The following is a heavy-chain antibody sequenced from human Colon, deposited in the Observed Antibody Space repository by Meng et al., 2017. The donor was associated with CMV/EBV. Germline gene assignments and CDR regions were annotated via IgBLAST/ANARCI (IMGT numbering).Heavy chain of an antibody. CDR1: RGYIGNYY. V-gene: IGHV4-59*01. J-gene: IGHJ5*02. CDR3: ARGEWNYIGWFDP. Sequence: GSLRLSCTVSRGYIGNYYWSWIRQSPGRGMEWIGYVSHNGRTSYSPALKSRVAISVDTSKNQFSLKLNSVTTADTAVYYCARGEWNYIGWFDPWGQGSLVTVSS. CDR2: VSHNGRT. D-gene: IGHD1-7*01.